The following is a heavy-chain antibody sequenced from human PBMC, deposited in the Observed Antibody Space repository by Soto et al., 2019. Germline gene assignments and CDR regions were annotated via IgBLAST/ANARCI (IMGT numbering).Heavy chain of an antibody. CDR3: TRDRGRDTMVRGVSKGTNYYYYGMDV. Sequence: GGSLRLSCTASGFTFGDYAMSWFRQAPGKGLEWVGFIRSKAYGGTTEYAASVKGRFTISRDDSKSIAYLQMNSLKTEDTAVYYCTRDRGRDTMVRGVSKGTNYYYYGMDVWGQGTTVTVSS. J-gene: IGHJ6*02. D-gene: IGHD3-10*01. CDR2: IRSKAYGGTT. CDR1: GFTFGDYA. V-gene: IGHV3-49*03.